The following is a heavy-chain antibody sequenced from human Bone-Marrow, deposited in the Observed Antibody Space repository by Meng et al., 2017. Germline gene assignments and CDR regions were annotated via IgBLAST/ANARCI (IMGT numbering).Heavy chain of an antibody. J-gene: IGHJ4*02. CDR3: TKETTSRYFDY. V-gene: IGHV3-33*06. Sequence: GESLKISCAASGFTFSSYGMHWVRQTPGKGLEWVAVIWYDGSNTYYADSVKGRFTISRDNSRNTLYLQMNSLRAEDTAVYYCTKETTSRYFDYWGQGTLVTVSS. CDR1: GFTFSSYG. CDR2: IWYDGSNT. D-gene: IGHD1-7*01.